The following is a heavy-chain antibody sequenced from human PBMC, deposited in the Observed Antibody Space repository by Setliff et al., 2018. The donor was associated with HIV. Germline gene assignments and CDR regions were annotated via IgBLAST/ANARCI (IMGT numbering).Heavy chain of an antibody. D-gene: IGHD6-6*01. J-gene: IGHJ4*02. CDR2: IYYSGST. CDR3: ASLGGLLYTSSSLRGVDY. V-gene: IGHV4-39*07. Sequence: SDTLSLTCTVSGGSISSSSYYWGWIRQPPGKGLEWIGSIYYSGSTFYNPSLKSRVSISLDMSKNLFSLNLTSVTAADTAVYYCASLGGLLYTSSSLRGVDYWGQGTLVTVSS. CDR1: GGSISSSSYY.